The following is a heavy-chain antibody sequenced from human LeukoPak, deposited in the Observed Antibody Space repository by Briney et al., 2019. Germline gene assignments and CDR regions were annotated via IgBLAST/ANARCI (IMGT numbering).Heavy chain of an antibody. CDR3: AHLGGMVIQN. J-gene: IGHJ1*01. V-gene: IGHV3-30-3*01. Sequence: AGGSLRLSCAASGFTFSSYWMHWVRQAPGKGLEWVAVISYDGSNKYYADSVKGRFTISRDNSKNTLYLQMNSLRAEDTAVYYCAHLGGMVIQNWGQGTLVTVSS. CDR2: ISYDGSNK. D-gene: IGHD3-16*01. CDR1: GFTFSSYW.